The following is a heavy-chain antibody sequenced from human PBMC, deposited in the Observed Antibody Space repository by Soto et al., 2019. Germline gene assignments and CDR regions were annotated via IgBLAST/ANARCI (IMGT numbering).Heavy chain of an antibody. V-gene: IGHV3-53*01. CDR2: MYTGGT. Sequence: EAQLVESGGGLIQPGGSLRLSCAVSEIIVSVNYMSWVRQAPGKGLEWVSTMYTGGTDYADSVKGRFTISRDNSKNTLYLQMNRLRAEDTAIYYCARPHSERYPWAFDIWGQGTMVTVSS. J-gene: IGHJ3*02. D-gene: IGHD1-26*01. CDR1: EIIVSVNY. CDR3: ARPHSERYPWAFDI.